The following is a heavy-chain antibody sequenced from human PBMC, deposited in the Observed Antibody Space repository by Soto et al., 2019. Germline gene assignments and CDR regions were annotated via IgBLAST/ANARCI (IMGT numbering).Heavy chain of an antibody. D-gene: IGHD3-22*01. J-gene: IGHJ5*02. CDR2: IYYSGST. V-gene: IGHV4-30-4*01. CDR1: GGSISSGDYY. Sequence: PSETLSLTCTVSGGSISSGDYYWSWTRQPPGKGLEWIGYIYYSGSTYYNPSLKSRVTISVDTSKNQFSLKLSSVTAADTAVYYCARVYEDYYDSSGYNGILFDPWGQGTLVTVSS. CDR3: ARVYEDYYDSSGYNGILFDP.